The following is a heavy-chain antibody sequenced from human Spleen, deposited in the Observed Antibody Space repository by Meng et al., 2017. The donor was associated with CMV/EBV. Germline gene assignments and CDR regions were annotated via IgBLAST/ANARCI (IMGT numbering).Heavy chain of an antibody. J-gene: IGHJ5*02. V-gene: IGHV4-59*01. D-gene: IGHD3-10*01. CDR3: ARENRIWFGDPRPKNWFDP. CDR2: IYSSGST. CDR1: SISGYY. Sequence: SISGYYWSWIRQTPGKGLEWIGYIYSSGSTNYNPSLKRRVTISVDPSKNQFSLKLTSVTAADTAVYYCARENRIWFGDPRPKNWFDPWGQGTLVTVSS.